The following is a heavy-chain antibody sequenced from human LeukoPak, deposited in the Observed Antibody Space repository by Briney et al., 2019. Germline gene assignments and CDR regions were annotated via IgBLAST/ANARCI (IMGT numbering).Heavy chain of an antibody. CDR2: VDPEDGET. CDR1: GYTFTDYY. CDR3: AGRIAAAAFDY. D-gene: IGHD6-13*01. J-gene: IGHJ4*02. V-gene: IGHV1-69-2*01. Sequence: GASVKVFCKASGYTFTDYYMHWVQQAPGKGLEWMGRVDPEDGETIYAEKFQGRVTITADTSTDTAYMELSSLRSEDTAVYYCAGRIAAAAFDYWGQGTLVTVSS.